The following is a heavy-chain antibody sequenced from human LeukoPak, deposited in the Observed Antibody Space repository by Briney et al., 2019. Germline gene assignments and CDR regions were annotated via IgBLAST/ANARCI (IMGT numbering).Heavy chain of an antibody. Sequence: GGSLRLSCAASGFTFSDYYMSWIRQAPGKGLEWVSAISASGGSTHYADSVKGRFTISRDNSKNTLFLQMNSLRAEDTAVYYCAKADGSWTYDPWGQGTLVTVSS. CDR2: ISASGGST. V-gene: IGHV3-23*01. D-gene: IGHD5-24*01. CDR1: GFTFSDYY. CDR3: AKADGSWTYDP. J-gene: IGHJ5*02.